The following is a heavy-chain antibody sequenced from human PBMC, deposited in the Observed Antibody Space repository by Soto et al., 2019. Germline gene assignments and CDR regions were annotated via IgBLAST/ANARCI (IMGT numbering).Heavy chain of an antibody. D-gene: IGHD3-10*01. CDR3: AHRTVYGSGSYYNPFDY. J-gene: IGHJ4*02. V-gene: IGHV2-5*02. Sequence: SGPTLVNPTQTLTLICTFSGFSLSTSGVGVGWIRQPPGKALEWLALIYWDDDKRYSPSLKSRLTITKDTSKNQVVLTMTNMDPVDTATYYCAHRTVYGSGSYYNPFDYWGQGTLVTVSS. CDR2: IYWDDDK. CDR1: GFSLSTSGVG.